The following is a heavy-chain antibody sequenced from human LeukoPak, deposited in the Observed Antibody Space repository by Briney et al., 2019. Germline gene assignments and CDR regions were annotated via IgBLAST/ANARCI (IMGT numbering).Heavy chain of an antibody. CDR3: ARAEDLLDAFDI. Sequence: GGSLRLSCAASGFTFSSYAMHWVRQAPGKGLEWVAVISYDGSNKYYADSVKGRFTISRDNSKNTLYLQMNSLRAEDTAVYYCARAEDLLDAFDIWGQGTMVTVSS. CDR1: GFTFSSYA. CDR2: ISYDGSNK. V-gene: IGHV3-30-3*01. D-gene: IGHD1-26*01. J-gene: IGHJ3*02.